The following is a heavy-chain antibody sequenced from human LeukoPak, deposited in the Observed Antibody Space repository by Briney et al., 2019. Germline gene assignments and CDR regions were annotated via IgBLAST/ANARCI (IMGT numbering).Heavy chain of an antibody. V-gene: IGHV1-69*13. Sequence: ASVKVSCKASGGTFSSYAISWVRQAPGQGLEWMGGIIPIFGTANYAQKFQGRVTITADESTCTAYMEPSSLRSEDTAVYYCARLLGYCSSTSCPSPDWGQGTLVTVSS. CDR1: GGTFSSYA. J-gene: IGHJ4*02. CDR2: IIPIFGTA. D-gene: IGHD2-2*01. CDR3: ARLLGYCSSTSCPSPD.